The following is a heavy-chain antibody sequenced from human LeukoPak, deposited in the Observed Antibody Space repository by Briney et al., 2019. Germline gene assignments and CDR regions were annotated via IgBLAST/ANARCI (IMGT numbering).Heavy chain of an antibody. CDR3: ARVTNYDILTGYYSYYFDY. V-gene: IGHV4-39*07. CDR2: IYYSGST. CDR1: GGSISGSSYY. D-gene: IGHD3-9*01. J-gene: IGHJ4*02. Sequence: SETLSLTCTVSGGSISGSSYYWGWIRQPPGKGLEWIGSIYYSGSTYYNPSLKSRVTISVDTSKNQFSLKLSSVTAADTAVYYCARVTNYDILTGYYSYYFDYWGQGTLVTVSS.